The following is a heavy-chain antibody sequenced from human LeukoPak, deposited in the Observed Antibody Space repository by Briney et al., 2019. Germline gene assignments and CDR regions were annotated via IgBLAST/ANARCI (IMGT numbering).Heavy chain of an antibody. CDR3: AKDISGIAVAGLGGFDY. Sequence: GGSLRLSCAASEFIFSTYSMNWVRQAPGKGLEWVSSISSGSTYIYYADSVKGRFTISRDNAKNSLYLQMNSLRAEDTALYYCAKDISGIAVAGLGGFDYWGQGTLVTVSS. J-gene: IGHJ4*02. CDR2: ISSGSTYI. D-gene: IGHD6-19*01. V-gene: IGHV3-21*04. CDR1: EFIFSTYS.